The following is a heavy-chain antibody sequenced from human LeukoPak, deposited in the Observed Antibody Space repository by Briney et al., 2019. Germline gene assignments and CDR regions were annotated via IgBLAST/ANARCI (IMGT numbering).Heavy chain of an antibody. CDR2: ISGSGGST. J-gene: IGHJ1*01. CDR1: GFTFSSYA. Sequence: GGSLRLSCAASGFTFSSYAMSWVRQAPGKGLEWVSAISGSGGSTYYADSVKGRFNISRDNSKNTLYLQMNSLRDEDTAVYYCAKGGSKGFQHWGQGTLVTVSS. CDR3: AKGGSKGFQH. V-gene: IGHV3-23*01. D-gene: IGHD1-26*01.